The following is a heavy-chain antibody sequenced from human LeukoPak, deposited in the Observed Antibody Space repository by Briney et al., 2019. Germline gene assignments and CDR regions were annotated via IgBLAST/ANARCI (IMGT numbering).Heavy chain of an antibody. Sequence: GGSLRLSCVASGFTVCNNYMSWVRQAPGKGLEWISVIYSGGSTYYADSVKGRFTISRDNSKNTLYLQMNSLRAEDTAVYYCACTYGGLNYFEFWGQGTLVTVSS. CDR2: IYSGGST. CDR3: ACTYGGLNYFEF. D-gene: IGHD4-23*01. J-gene: IGHJ4*02. CDR1: GFTVCNNY. V-gene: IGHV3-66*01.